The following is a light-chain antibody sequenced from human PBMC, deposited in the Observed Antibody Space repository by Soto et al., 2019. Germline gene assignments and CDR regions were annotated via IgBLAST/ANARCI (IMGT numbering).Light chain of an antibody. V-gene: IGLV2-11*01. J-gene: IGLJ1*01. CDR2: DVT. CDR1: SSDVGGYNC. Sequence: QSVLTQPRSVSGPPGQSVTISCTGNSSDVGGYNCVSWYQQHPGKAPQLIIYDVTQRPSGVPDRFSGSKSGNTASLSISGLQAEDEADYYCCSHSASYTFVFGTGTKVTVL. CDR3: CSHSASYTFV.